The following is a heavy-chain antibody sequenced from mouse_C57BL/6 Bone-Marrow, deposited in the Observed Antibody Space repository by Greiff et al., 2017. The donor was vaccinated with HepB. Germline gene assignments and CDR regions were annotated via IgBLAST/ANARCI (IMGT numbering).Heavy chain of an antibody. J-gene: IGHJ4*01. Sequence: EVQLVQSGGDLVKPGGSLKLSCAASGFTFSSYGMSWVRQTPDKRLEWVATISSGGSYTYYPDSVKGRFTISRDNAKNTRYLQMSSLKSEDTAMYYCVRGGWLLRDYYAMDYWGQGTSVTVSS. CDR1: GFTFSSYG. CDR2: ISSGGSYT. V-gene: IGHV5-6*01. D-gene: IGHD2-3*01. CDR3: VRGGWLLRDYYAMDY.